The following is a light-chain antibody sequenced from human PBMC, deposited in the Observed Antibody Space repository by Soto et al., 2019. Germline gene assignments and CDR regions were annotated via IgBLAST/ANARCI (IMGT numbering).Light chain of an antibody. CDR2: DAS. CDR3: QKYNSYSRK. V-gene: IGKV1-5*01. J-gene: IGKJ1*01. Sequence: DIQMTHSPSTLSASVLYRVTITCRASQSISSWLAWYQQKPGKAPKLLIYDASSLESGVPSRFSGSGSGTKFTLTISSLQPDDFATYYCQKYNSYSRKFGQGTKVDIK. CDR1: QSISSW.